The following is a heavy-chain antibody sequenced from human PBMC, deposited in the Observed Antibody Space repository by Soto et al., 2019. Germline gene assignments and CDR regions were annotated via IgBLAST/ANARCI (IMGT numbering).Heavy chain of an antibody. CDR1: GFTFSSYA. V-gene: IGHV3-30-3*01. Sequence: PGGCLRLSCAASGFTFSSYAMHWVRQAPGKGLEWVAVISYDGSNKYYADSVKGRFTISRDNSKNTLYLQMNSLRAEDTAVYYCAGELHYYYYGMDVWGQGTTVTVSS. CDR2: ISYDGSNK. J-gene: IGHJ6*02. CDR3: AGELHYYYYGMDV. D-gene: IGHD1-26*01.